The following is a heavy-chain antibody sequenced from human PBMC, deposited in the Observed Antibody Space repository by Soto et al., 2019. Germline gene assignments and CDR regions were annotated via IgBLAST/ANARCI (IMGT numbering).Heavy chain of an antibody. D-gene: IGHD1-1*01. Sequence: QVQLQESGPGLVKPSQTLSLTCTVSGGSISSGGYYWSWIRQHPGKGLEWIGYIYYSGSTYYNPSIKSRVTISVDTSKNQFSMKLSSVTAADTAVYYCARELRNHYYYYGMDVWGQGTTVTVSS. CDR3: ARELRNHYYYYGMDV. CDR2: IYYSGST. CDR1: GGSISSGGYY. V-gene: IGHV4-31*03. J-gene: IGHJ6*02.